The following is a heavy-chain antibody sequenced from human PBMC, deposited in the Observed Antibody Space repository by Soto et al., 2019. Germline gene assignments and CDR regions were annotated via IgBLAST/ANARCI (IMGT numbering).Heavy chain of an antibody. CDR2: ISSSSAYT. J-gene: IGHJ3*02. CDR1: GFTFSDYY. V-gene: IGHV3-11*06. CDR3: ARVLVTTSLDAFDI. Sequence: GSLRLSCAASGFTFSDYYMSWIRQAPGKGLEWVSYISSSSAYTNYAESVKGRFTISRDNVKNSLYLQMNSLRAEDTAVYYCARVLVTTSLDAFDIWGQGTMVTVSS. D-gene: IGHD4-17*01.